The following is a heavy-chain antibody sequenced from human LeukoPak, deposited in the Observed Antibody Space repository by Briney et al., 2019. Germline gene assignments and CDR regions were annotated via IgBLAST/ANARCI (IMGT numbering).Heavy chain of an antibody. CDR2: MNPNSGNT. Sequence: GASVKVSCKASGYTFTSYDINWVRQAPGQGLEWMGWMNPNSGNTGYAQKFQGRVTITRNTSISTAYMELSSLRSEDTAVYYCARIRPRGRSIAARRNYYYYMDVWGKGTTVTVSS. D-gene: IGHD6-6*01. V-gene: IGHV1-8*01. J-gene: IGHJ6*03. CDR1: GYTFTSYD. CDR3: ARIRPRGRSIAARRNYYYYMDV.